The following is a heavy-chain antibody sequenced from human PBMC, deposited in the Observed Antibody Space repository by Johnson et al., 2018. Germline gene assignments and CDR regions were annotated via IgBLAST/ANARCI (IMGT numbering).Heavy chain of an antibody. D-gene: IGHD3-10*01. CDR3: ARDLLGFGDRYMDV. Sequence: VQLVQSGGGLVQPGGSLRLSCAASGFTFSSSNMNWVRQAPGKGLEWVSYISSSSSTKYYADSVKGRFTISRDNAKNSLYLQMNSLRAEDTAVYYCARDLLGFGDRYMDVWGKGTTVTVSS. V-gene: IGHV3-48*01. CDR2: ISSSSSTK. CDR1: GFTFSSSN. J-gene: IGHJ6*03.